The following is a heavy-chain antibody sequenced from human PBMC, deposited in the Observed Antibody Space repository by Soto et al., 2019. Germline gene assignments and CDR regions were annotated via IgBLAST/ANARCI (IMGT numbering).Heavy chain of an antibody. V-gene: IGHV1-69*13. CDR2: IIPIFGTA. Sequence: SVKVSCKASGGTFSSYAISWVRQAPGQGLEWMGGIIPIFGTANYAQKFQGRVTITADESTSTAYMELSSLRSEDTAVYYCARDRIVVVAAPGEGLVHCGQGTLVTVS. J-gene: IGHJ4*02. CDR1: GGTFSSYA. CDR3: ARDRIVVVAAPGEGLVH. D-gene: IGHD2-21*02.